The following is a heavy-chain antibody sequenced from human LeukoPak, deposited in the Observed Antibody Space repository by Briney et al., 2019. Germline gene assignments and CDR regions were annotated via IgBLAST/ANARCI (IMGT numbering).Heavy chain of an antibody. D-gene: IGHD3-22*01. Sequence: PGGSLRLSCAASGFTFSNYWMHWVRQAPGKGLVWVSRINSDGINTSYADPVKGRFTISRDNAKNTLNLQMNSLGAEDTAVYYCARDLGQYYDTSDNWFDPWGQGTLVTVSS. CDR2: INSDGINT. V-gene: IGHV3-74*01. CDR1: GFTFSNYW. CDR3: ARDLGQYYDTSDNWFDP. J-gene: IGHJ5*02.